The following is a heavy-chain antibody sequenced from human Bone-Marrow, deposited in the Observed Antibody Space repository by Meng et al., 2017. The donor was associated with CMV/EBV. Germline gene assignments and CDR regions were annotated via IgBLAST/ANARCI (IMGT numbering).Heavy chain of an antibody. D-gene: IGHD1-26*01. CDR1: GGSISSYH. Sequence: SETPSLTCTVAGGSISSYHWSWIRQPPGKGLEWIGYIYYSGSTNYNPSLKSRVTISADASKNQFSLKLSSVTAADTAVYYCARDSGSFYDWHVFDIWAQGTMVTVSS. J-gene: IGHJ3*02. CDR3: ARDSGSFYDWHVFDI. V-gene: IGHV4-59*01. CDR2: IYYSGST.